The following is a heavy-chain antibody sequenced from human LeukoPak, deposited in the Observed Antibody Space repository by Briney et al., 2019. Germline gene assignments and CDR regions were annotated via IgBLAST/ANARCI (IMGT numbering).Heavy chain of an antibody. V-gene: IGHV1-2*02. CDR3: ARATIVGATYFDY. CDR2: INPNSGGT. J-gene: IGHJ4*02. D-gene: IGHD1-26*01. Sequence: ASVKVSCKASGYTFTGYYMHWVRQAPGQGLEWMGWINPNSGGTNYAQKFQGRVTMTRDTSISTAYMELSRLRSDDTAVYYCARATIVGATYFDYWGQGTLVTVSS. CDR1: GYTFTGYY.